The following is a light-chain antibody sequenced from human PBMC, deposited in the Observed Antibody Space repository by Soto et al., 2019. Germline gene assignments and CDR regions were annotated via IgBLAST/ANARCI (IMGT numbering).Light chain of an antibody. J-gene: IGKJ1*01. Sequence: EIVLTQSPATLSLSPGERATLSCRASQSVSSYLAWYQQKPGQAPRLLMYGASTGATGIPARFSGSGSGTEFTLTIGSLQSDDFAVYYGQQYSSWVWTFGQGTKVEIK. CDR2: GAS. V-gene: IGKV3-15*01. CDR3: QQYSSWVWT. CDR1: QSVSSY.